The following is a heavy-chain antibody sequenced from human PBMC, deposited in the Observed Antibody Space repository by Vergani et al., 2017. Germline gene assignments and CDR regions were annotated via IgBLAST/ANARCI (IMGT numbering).Heavy chain of an antibody. CDR2: INSDGSST. J-gene: IGHJ6*02. Sequence: EVQLVESGGGLVQPGGSLRLSCAASGFTFSSYWMHWVRQAPGKGLVWVSRINSDGSSTNYADSVKGRFTISRDKAKNTLYLQMNSLRAEDTAVYYCARDLLPNYDFWSGYSHAYYYYYGMDVWGQGTTVTVSS. V-gene: IGHV3-74*01. CDR3: ARDLLPNYDFWSGYSHAYYYYYGMDV. CDR1: GFTFSSYW. D-gene: IGHD3-3*01.